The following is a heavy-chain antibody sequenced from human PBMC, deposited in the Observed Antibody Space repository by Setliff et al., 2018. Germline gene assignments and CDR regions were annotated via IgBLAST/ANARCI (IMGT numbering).Heavy chain of an antibody. D-gene: IGHD2-8*02. V-gene: IGHV1-18*01. J-gene: IGHJ3*01. CDR3: AISTLSICTGGNCPNAFDV. CDR2: ISSYNGHT. CDR1: GYIFRSYG. Sequence: ASVKVSCKSSGYIFRSYGLSWVRQAPGQGLEWMGWISSYNGHTDYAPKVQGRVTMTTDTSTGTASMELRSLRSDDTAIYYCAISTLSICTGGNCPNAFDVWGQGTVVTVSS.